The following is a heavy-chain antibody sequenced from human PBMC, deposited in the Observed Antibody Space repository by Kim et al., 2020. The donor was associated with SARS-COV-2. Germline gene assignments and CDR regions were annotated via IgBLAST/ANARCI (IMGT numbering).Heavy chain of an antibody. D-gene: IGHD3-10*01. V-gene: IGHV3-33*05. CDR3: ARPSSSHFDF. J-gene: IGHJ4*02. CDR2: ISNDGTTA. Sequence: GGSLRLSCVASGFIFRNFGMHWVRQAPGKGLEWVAFISNDGTTAIYADSVRGRFTISRDYSENKLYLQMDSLSAGDTAVYYCARPSSSHFDFWGQGTLVT. CDR1: GFIFRNFG.